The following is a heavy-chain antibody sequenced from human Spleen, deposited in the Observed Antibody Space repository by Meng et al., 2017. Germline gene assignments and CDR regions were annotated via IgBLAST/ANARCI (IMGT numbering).Heavy chain of an antibody. CDR3: ARGRGAGADYYYGMDV. CDR1: GFYFSNAW. D-gene: IGHD1-26*01. CDR2: INWNGGST. V-gene: IGHV3-20*04. Sequence: GESLKISCAASGFYFSNAWMSWVRQAPGKGLEWVSGINWNGGSTGYADSVKGRFTISRDNAKNSLYLQMNSLRAEDTALYYCARGRGAGADYYYGMDVWGQGTTVTGAS. J-gene: IGHJ6*02.